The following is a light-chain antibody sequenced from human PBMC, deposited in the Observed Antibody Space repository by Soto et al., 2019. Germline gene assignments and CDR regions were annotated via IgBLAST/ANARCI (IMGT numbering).Light chain of an antibody. J-gene: IGKJ4*01. Sequence: EIVMTQSPATLSASPGESATLSCRASQSVGSNYLAWYQQKPGQAPRLLIYDASSRATGIPDRFSGGGSGTDFTRTISRLEPEDFAVYYCQQFSSYPLTFGGGTKVDIK. CDR3: QQFSSYPLT. CDR2: DAS. CDR1: QSVGSNY. V-gene: IGKV3-20*01.